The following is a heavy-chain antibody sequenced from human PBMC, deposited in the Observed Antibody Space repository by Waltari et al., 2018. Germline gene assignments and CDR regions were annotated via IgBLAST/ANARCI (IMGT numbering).Heavy chain of an antibody. CDR1: GGPFSGYS. J-gene: IGHJ3*02. CDR3: ARALGYCTGGVCYRADAFDI. CDR2: INHSGST. V-gene: IGHV4-34*01. D-gene: IGHD2-8*02. Sequence: QVQLQQWGAGLLKPSETLSLTCAVYGGPFSGYSWSWIRQPPGKGLEWIGEINHSGSTNYNPSLKSRVTISVDTSKNQFSLKLSSVTAADTAVYYCARALGYCTGGVCYRADAFDIWGQGTMVTVSS.